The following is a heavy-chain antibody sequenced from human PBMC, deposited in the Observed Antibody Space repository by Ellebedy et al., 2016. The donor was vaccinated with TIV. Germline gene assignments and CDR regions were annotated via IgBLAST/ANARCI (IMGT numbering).Heavy chain of an antibody. CDR3: AREKVGASGFDY. D-gene: IGHD1-26*01. Sequence: SVKVSCKASGLIFRAYGFHWVRQAPGQGLEWMGGIIPLLGTPNFAQNFQGRVTFTADESTNTVHMELTNLKSEDTAMYYCAREKVGASGFDYWGQGTLGTVSS. J-gene: IGHJ4*02. V-gene: IGHV1-69*13. CDR2: IIPLLGTP. CDR1: GLIFRAYG.